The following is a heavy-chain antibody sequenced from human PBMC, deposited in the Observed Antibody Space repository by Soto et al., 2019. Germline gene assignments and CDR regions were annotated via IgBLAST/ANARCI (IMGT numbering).Heavy chain of an antibody. CDR2: INTSGGST. CDR3: ARADCSGGSCYFDY. Sequence: ASVKVSCKASGYTFTSYYMHWVRQAPGQGLEWVGIINTSGGSTRNAQKFQDRVTMTRDTSTRTVYMELSSLRSEDTAVYYCARADCSGGSCYFDYWGQGTLVTVSS. J-gene: IGHJ4*02. V-gene: IGHV1-46*01. CDR1: GYTFTSYY. D-gene: IGHD2-15*01.